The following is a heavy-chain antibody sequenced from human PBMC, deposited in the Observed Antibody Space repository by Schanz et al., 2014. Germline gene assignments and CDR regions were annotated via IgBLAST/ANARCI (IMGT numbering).Heavy chain of an antibody. CDR2: ISASGGST. V-gene: IGHV3-23*04. Sequence: EGQLAESGGGLIQPGGSLRLSCAASGFTFSSYAMSWVRQAPGKGLEWVSTISASGGSTYYADSVKGRFTISRDNSKNILYLQMNSLRVEDTAVYYCAKARRKSNCSGGRCFHYSYYGMDVWGQGTTVTVSS. D-gene: IGHD2-15*01. CDR1: GFTFSSYA. J-gene: IGHJ6*02. CDR3: AKARRKSNCSGGRCFHYSYYGMDV.